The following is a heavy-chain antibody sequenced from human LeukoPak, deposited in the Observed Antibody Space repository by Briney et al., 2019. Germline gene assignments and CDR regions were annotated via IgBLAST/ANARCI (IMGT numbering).Heavy chain of an antibody. J-gene: IGHJ2*01. CDR2: ISTTSSTI. CDR1: AFFSNYA. CDR3: ARDRLIAPRYFDL. D-gene: IGHD6-13*01. V-gene: IGHV3-48*04. Sequence: GGSLRLSCAASAFFSNYAINWVRQAPGKGLEWVSYISTTSSTILYADSVKGRFTISRDNAKNSLYLQINSLRAEDTAVYYCARDRLIAPRYFDLWGRGTLVTVSS.